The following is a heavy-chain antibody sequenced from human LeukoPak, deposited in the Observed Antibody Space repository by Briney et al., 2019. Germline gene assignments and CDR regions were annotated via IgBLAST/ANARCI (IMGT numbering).Heavy chain of an antibody. CDR1: GDSISSGNYY. Sequence: SETLSLTCTVSGDSISSGNYYWSWIRQPAGKGLEWIGRIYTSGSTNYNPSLKSRVTMSVDTSKNQFSLKLSSVTAADTAVYYCARWHSYYDSSGYFYYFDYWGQGTLVTVSS. CDR3: ARWHSYYDSSGYFYYFDY. J-gene: IGHJ4*02. V-gene: IGHV4-61*02. CDR2: IYTSGST. D-gene: IGHD3-22*01.